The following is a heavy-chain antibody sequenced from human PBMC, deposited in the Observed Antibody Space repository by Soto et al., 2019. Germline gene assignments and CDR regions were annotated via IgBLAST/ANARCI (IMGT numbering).Heavy chain of an antibody. J-gene: IGHJ4*02. D-gene: IGHD2-2*01. CDR2: IYYSGDT. V-gene: IGHV4-39*01. CDR1: GGSISSATYY. CDR3: ARQATTSWSY. Sequence: SETLSLTCTVSGGSISSATYYWGWIRQPPGKGLEWVGSIYYSGDTYYSPSLKSRVTISLDTSMNQFSLKLSSVSAADTAMYYCARQATTSWSYWGQGTLVTVSS.